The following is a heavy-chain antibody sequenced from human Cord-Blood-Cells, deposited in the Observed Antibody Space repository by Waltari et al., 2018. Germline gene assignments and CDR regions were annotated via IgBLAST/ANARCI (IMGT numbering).Heavy chain of an antibody. CDR1: GGTFSSYA. D-gene: IGHD3-22*01. CDR3: ARGSRRYDSSGYYPYYFDY. CDR2: IITIFGTA. J-gene: IGHJ4*02. V-gene: IGHV1-69*01. Sequence: QVQLVQSGAEVKKPGSSVKVSCKASGGTFSSYAISWVRPAPGQGLEWMGGIITIFGTANYAQKFQGRVTITADESTSTAYMELSSLRSEDTAVYYCARGSRRYDSSGYYPYYFDYWGQGTLVTVSS.